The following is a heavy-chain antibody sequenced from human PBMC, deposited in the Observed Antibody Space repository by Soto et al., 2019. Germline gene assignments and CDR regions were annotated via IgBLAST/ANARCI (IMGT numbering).Heavy chain of an antibody. J-gene: IGHJ5*02. V-gene: IGHV5-51*01. CDR1: GYSFTGYW. CDR3: ARLLRGVIITPGIGWFDP. CDR2: IYPGDSDT. Sequence: GESLKISCKGSGYSFTGYWIGWVRQMPGKGLEWMGIIYPGDSDTRYSPSFQGQVTISADKSISTAYLQWSSLKASDTAMYYCARLLRGVIITPGIGWFDPWGQGTLVTVSS. D-gene: IGHD3-10*01.